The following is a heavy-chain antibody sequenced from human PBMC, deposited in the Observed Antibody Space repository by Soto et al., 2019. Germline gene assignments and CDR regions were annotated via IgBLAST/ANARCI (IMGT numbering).Heavy chain of an antibody. CDR2: IHCDDSDT. D-gene: IGHD3-16*01. CDR3: ANGGLRPFDY. Sequence: GESLKISCKGSGYTFSSYWIGWLRQMPGKGLEWMGIIHCDDSDTEYSPSFEGRFTISRDNSKNTLYLQMNSLRAEDTAVYYCANGGLRPFDYWGQGTLVTVSS. V-gene: IGHV5-51*01. J-gene: IGHJ4*02. CDR1: GYTFSSYW.